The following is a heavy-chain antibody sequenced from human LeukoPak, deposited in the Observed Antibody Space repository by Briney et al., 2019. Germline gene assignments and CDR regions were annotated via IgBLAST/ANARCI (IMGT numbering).Heavy chain of an antibody. V-gene: IGHV4-59*01. J-gene: IGHJ4*02. CDR3: ARGSIAARPDGLFDY. Sequence: SETLSLTCTVSGGSISSYYWSWIRQPPGKGLEWIGYIYYSGSTNHNPSLKSRVTISVDTSKNQFSLKLSSVTAADTAVYYCARGSIAARPDGLFDYWGQETLVTVSS. CDR1: GGSISSYY. D-gene: IGHD6-6*01. CDR2: IYYSGST.